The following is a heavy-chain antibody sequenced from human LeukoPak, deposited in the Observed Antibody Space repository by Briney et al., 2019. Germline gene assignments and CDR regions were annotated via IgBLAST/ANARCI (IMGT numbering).Heavy chain of an antibody. Sequence: GGTLRLSCAASGFTFSNHGMNWVRQAPGKGLEWLSGVSPPGGGTYYADSVKGRFTISRDDSKNTLSLQMNSLRAEGTAAYSCAKDRGHYYDTSGPDAFDIWGQGTMVTVSS. J-gene: IGHJ3*02. D-gene: IGHD3-22*01. CDR1: GFTFSNHG. CDR2: VSPPGGGT. V-gene: IGHV3-23*01. CDR3: AKDRGHYYDTSGPDAFDI.